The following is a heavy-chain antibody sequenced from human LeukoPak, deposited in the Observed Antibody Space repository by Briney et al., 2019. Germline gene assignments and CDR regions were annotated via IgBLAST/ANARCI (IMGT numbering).Heavy chain of an antibody. V-gene: IGHV1-2*02. Sequence: ASVKVSCKASGYTFTGYYMHWVRQAPGQGLEWMGWINPNSGGTNYAQKFQGRVTMTRDTSISTAYMELSRLRADDTAVYYCARDLGRIVVVIAHDYWGQGTLVTVSS. J-gene: IGHJ4*02. D-gene: IGHD2-21*01. CDR3: ARDLGRIVVVIAHDY. CDR1: GYTFTGYY. CDR2: INPNSGGT.